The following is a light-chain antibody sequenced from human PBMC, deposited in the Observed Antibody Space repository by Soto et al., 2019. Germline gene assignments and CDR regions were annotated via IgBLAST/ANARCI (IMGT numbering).Light chain of an antibody. J-gene: IGKJ1*01. V-gene: IGKV3-20*01. CDR3: QQYSSPPHT. CDR1: ETVTGKY. CDR2: AAS. Sequence: EIVLTQSPGTLSLSPADRATLSCRASETVTGKYLAWYQQKVGQAPRLLIFAASNRATGIPDRFSGSGSGTDFTLTISRLEPEDFAVYFCQQYSSPPHTFGQGTKVEIK.